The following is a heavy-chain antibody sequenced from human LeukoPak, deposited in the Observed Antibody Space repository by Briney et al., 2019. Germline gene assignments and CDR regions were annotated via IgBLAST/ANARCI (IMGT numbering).Heavy chain of an antibody. CDR3: ARRLTYDSRAYYCLDY. V-gene: IGHV5-51*01. J-gene: IGHJ4*02. CDR1: GYSFTSYW. CDR2: IFPGDSDT. D-gene: IGHD3-22*01. Sequence: GESLKISCKGSGYSFTSYWIGWVRQMPGKGLEWMGIIFPGDSDTRYSPSFQGQVTISADKSISTAYLQWSSLKASDTAMYYCARRLTYDSRAYYCLDYWGQGTLVTVSS.